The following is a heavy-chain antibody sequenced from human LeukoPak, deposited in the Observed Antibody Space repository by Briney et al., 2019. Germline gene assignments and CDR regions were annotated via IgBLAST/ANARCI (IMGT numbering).Heavy chain of an antibody. Sequence: GSLRLSCAASGFTFSSYAMSWVCQAPGKGLEWVSAISGSGGSTYYADSVKGRFTISGDNSKNTLYLQMNSLRAEDTAVYYCAKDGYSYGYVIGWFDPWGQGTLVTVSS. CDR2: ISGSGGST. J-gene: IGHJ5*02. V-gene: IGHV3-23*01. D-gene: IGHD5-18*01. CDR3: AKDGYSYGYVIGWFDP. CDR1: GFTFSSYA.